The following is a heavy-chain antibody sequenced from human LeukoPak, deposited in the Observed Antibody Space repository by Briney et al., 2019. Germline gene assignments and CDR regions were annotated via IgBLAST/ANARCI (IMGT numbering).Heavy chain of an antibody. V-gene: IGHV3-30*04. D-gene: IGHD4-17*01. CDR1: GFTFSTYA. J-gene: IGHJ6*02. CDR2: ISYDGSKK. CDR3: ARGSDYGDYYYYYALDV. Sequence: QPGGSLRLSCAASGFTFSTYAMHWVRQAPGKGLEWVAVISYDGSKKYYADSVKGRFTISRDNSKNTLDLQMNSLRGEDTAVYYCARGSDYGDYYYYYALDVWGQGTTVTVSS.